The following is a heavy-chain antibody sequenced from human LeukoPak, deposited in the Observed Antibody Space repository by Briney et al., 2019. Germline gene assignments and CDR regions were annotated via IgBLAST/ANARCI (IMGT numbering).Heavy chain of an antibody. V-gene: IGHV4-39*01. CDR3: ARFGSSTWYKGAFDI. D-gene: IGHD6-13*01. Sequence: PSETLSLTCTVSGVSISSSSYFWGWIRQPPGKGLEWIGSIYYSGSTYYKPSLKSRVTISVDTSKNQFSLKLSSVTAADTAVYYCARFGSSTWYKGAFDIWGQGTMVTVAS. CDR1: GVSISSSSYF. J-gene: IGHJ3*02. CDR2: IYYSGST.